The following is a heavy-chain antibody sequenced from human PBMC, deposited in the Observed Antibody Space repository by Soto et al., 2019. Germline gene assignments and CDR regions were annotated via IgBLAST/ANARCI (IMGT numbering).Heavy chain of an antibody. J-gene: IGHJ3*02. V-gene: IGHV3-73*01. CDR2: IRSKANSYAT. D-gene: IGHD3-10*01. Sequence: GGSLRLSCAASGFTFSGSAMHWVRQASGKGLEWVGRIRSKANSYATAYAASVKGRFTISRDDSKNTAYLQMNSLKTEDTAVYYCTRHVDYYGSGSKAFDIWGQGTMVTVSS. CDR3: TRHVDYYGSGSKAFDI. CDR1: GFTFSGSA.